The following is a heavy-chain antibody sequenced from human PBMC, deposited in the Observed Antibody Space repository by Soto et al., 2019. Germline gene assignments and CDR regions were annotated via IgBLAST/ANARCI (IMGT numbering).Heavy chain of an antibody. J-gene: IGHJ6*02. CDR1: GGTFSSYT. CDR2: IIPILGIA. Sequence: QVQLVQSGAEVKKPGSSVKVSCKASGGTFSSYTISWVRQAPGQGLEWMGRIIPILGIANYAQKFQGRVTITADKSTSTAYMELSSLRSEDTAVYYCARDRWASKRLDYYYGMDVWGQGTTVTVSS. CDR3: ARDRWASKRLDYYYGMDV. D-gene: IGHD4-4*01. V-gene: IGHV1-69*08.